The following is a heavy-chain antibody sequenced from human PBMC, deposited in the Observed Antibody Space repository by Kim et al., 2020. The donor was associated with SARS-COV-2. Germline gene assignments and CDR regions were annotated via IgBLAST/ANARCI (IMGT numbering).Heavy chain of an antibody. V-gene: IGHV4-4*07. CDR3: AREGHDSSGYGGLFDY. D-gene: IGHD3-22*01. J-gene: IGHJ4*02. Sequence: SLKGRVTMSVDTSKNQFSLKLSSVTAADTAVYYWAREGHDSSGYGGLFDYWGQGTLVTVSS.